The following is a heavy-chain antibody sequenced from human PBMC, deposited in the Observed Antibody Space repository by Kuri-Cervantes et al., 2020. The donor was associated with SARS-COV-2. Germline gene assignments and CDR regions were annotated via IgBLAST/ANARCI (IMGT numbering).Heavy chain of an antibody. CDR3: ARDRWLNY. V-gene: IGHV1-69*01. D-gene: IGHD6-19*01. CDR2: IIPIFGTA. CDR1: GGTVSNYA. J-gene: IGHJ4*02. Sequence: GGSLRLSCKASGGTVSNYAISWVRQAPGQGLEWMGGIIPIFGTANYAQRFQGRVTITADESTSTAYMELSSLRSEDTAVYYCARDRWLNYWGQGTLVTVSS.